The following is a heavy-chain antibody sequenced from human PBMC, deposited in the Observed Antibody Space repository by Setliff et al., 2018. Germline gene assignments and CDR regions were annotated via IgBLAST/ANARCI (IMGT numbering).Heavy chain of an antibody. V-gene: IGHV4-61*08. D-gene: IGHD5-12*01. J-gene: IGHJ4*02. CDR3: ARGGTFRYFDY. CDR2: MYYSGDT. CDR1: GGSISSGVYY. Sequence: PSETLSLTCTVSGGSISSGVYYWAWIRQPPGKGLEWIGYMYYSGDTNYNPSLKSRVTISVDTSKNQFSLNLRSVTAADTAVYYCARGGTFRYFDYWGQGTPVTVSS.